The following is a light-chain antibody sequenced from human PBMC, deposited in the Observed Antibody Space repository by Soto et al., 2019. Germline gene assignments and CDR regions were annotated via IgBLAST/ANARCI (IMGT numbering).Light chain of an antibody. Sequence: QSALTQPPSASGSPGQSVTIYCTGTSTDGGGYDYVSWYQQHPGKVPKLMIYEVNKRPSGVPDRFSGSKSGNTASLTVSGLQPEDEADYYCTSYAGGNNVFGTGTKLTVL. J-gene: IGLJ1*01. CDR3: TSYAGGNNV. CDR2: EVN. V-gene: IGLV2-8*01. CDR1: STDGGGYDY.